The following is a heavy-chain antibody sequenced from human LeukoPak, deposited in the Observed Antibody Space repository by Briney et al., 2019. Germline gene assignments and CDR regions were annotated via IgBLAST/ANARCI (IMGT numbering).Heavy chain of an antibody. CDR2: VYFSGST. J-gene: IGHJ4*02. D-gene: IGHD2-2*01. V-gene: IGHV4-39*07. CDR3: AKYCSTTSCYYLGY. Sequence: SETLSLTCSVSGGSVSGRTYYWGWIRQPPGKGLEWIGSVYFSGSTYYNPSLKSRVTISVDTSKNQFSLKLNSVTAADTAVYYCAKYCSTTSCYYLGYWGQGILVTVSS. CDR1: GGSVSGRTYY.